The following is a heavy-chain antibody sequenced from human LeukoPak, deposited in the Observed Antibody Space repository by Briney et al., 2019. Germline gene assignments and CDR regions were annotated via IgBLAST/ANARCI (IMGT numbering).Heavy chain of an antibody. CDR1: GFIFDDYA. CDR2: ISWSSGSI. V-gene: IGHV3-9*03. Sequence: PGGSLRLSCAASGFIFDDYAMHWVRQAPGKGLEWVSGISWSSGSIGYADSVKGRFTISRDNAKNSLYLQMNSLRAEDMALYYCVKGLNWNWEYNWFDPWGQGTLVTVSS. CDR3: VKGLNWNWEYNWFDP. J-gene: IGHJ5*02. D-gene: IGHD1-7*01.